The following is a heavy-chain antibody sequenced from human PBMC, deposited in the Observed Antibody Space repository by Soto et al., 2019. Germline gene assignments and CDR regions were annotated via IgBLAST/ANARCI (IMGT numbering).Heavy chain of an antibody. CDR1: GGSISSGGYY. J-gene: IGHJ5*02. CDR3: ARDVFDYYDSSGYWVNWFDP. D-gene: IGHD3-22*01. V-gene: IGHV4-31*03. Sequence: TSETLSLTCTVSGGSISSGGYYWSWIRQHPGKGLEWIGCIYYSGSTYYNPSLKSRVTISVDTSKDQFSLKLSSVTAADTAVYYCARDVFDYYDSSGYWVNWFDPWGQGTLVTVSS. CDR2: IYYSGST.